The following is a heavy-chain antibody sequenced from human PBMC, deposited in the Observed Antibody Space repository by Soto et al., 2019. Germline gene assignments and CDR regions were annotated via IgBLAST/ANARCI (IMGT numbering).Heavy chain of an antibody. Sequence: GGSLRLSCVASGFTFSSCAMGWVRQAPGKGLEWVSDIIDSGGSTYYADSVKGRFTISRDNSNDTLYLQMNSLRPEDTAVYYCVPLMTTVTIISTFDYWGQGALVTVSS. D-gene: IGHD4-4*01. CDR3: VPLMTTVTIISTFDY. CDR1: GFTFSSCA. J-gene: IGHJ4*02. CDR2: IIDSGGST. V-gene: IGHV3-23*01.